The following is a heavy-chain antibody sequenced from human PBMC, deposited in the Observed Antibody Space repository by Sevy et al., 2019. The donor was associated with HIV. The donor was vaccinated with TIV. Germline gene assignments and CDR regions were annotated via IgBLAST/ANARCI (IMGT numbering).Heavy chain of an antibody. CDR2: ISSSSSTI. D-gene: IGHD2-15*01. CDR3: ARDSAPIVVVVAATELYMDV. J-gene: IGHJ6*03. V-gene: IGHV3-48*02. Sequence: GGSLRLSCAASGFTFSSYSMNWVRQAPGKGLEWVSYISSSSSTIYYADSVKGRFTISRDNAKNSLYLQMNSLRDEDTAVYYCARDSAPIVVVVAATELYMDVWGQGTTVTVSS. CDR1: GFTFSSYS.